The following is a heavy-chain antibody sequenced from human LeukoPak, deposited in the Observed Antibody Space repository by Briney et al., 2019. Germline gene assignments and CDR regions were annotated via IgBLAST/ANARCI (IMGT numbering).Heavy chain of an antibody. CDR3: ATSRKTTAGDY. Sequence: TGGSLRLSCAASGFTFSSYSMNWVRQAPGKGLGWVSSISSSSSYIYYADSVKGRFTISRDNAKNSLYLQMNSLRAEDTAVYYCATSRKTTAGDYWGQGTLVTVSS. D-gene: IGHD1-7*01. J-gene: IGHJ4*02. V-gene: IGHV3-21*01. CDR1: GFTFSSYS. CDR2: ISSSSSYI.